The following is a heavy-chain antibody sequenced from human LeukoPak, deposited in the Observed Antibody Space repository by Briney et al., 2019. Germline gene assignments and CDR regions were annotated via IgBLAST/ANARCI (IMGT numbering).Heavy chain of an antibody. D-gene: IGHD2-2*01. CDR3: TTRRNVTRVYPV. Sequence: RPSETLSLTCAVYGGSFSGYYWSWIRQSPGKGLEWIGEINHSGSTNYNPSLKSRVTISVDTSKDQFSLNLSSVTAADTAVYYCTTRRNVTRVYPVWGKGTTVTVSS. CDR1: GGSFSGYY. CDR2: INHSGST. J-gene: IGHJ6*04. V-gene: IGHV4-34*01.